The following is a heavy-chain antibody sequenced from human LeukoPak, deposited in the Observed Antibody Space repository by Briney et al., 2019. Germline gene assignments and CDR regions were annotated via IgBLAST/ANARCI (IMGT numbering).Heavy chain of an antibody. Sequence: GVSLRLSCAASGFTVSSNYMTWVRQAPGKGLEWVSVIFCGGSTYYADSVKGRFTISRDNSKNTLFLQMNSLRGEDTAVYYWARGPGGYDNWGQGTLVTVPS. CDR1: GFTVSSNY. D-gene: IGHD3-22*01. J-gene: IGHJ4*02. CDR2: IFCGGST. V-gene: IGHV3-66*01. CDR3: ARGPGGYDN.